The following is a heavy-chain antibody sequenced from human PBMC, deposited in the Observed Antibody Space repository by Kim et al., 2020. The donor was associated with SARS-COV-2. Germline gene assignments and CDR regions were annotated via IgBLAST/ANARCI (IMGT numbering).Heavy chain of an antibody. Sequence: GGSLRLSCAAPGFTFSSHGMHWVRQAPGKGLEWVALISYDGSNKNYVDSVKGRFTISRDNSKNTLSLQMNSLRAEDTAVYYCAKDQGGYYYASGSYNGHDYWGQGTLVTVSS. J-gene: IGHJ4*02. D-gene: IGHD3-10*01. V-gene: IGHV3-30*18. CDR3: AKDQGGYYYASGSYNGHDY. CDR1: GFTFSSHG. CDR2: ISYDGSNK.